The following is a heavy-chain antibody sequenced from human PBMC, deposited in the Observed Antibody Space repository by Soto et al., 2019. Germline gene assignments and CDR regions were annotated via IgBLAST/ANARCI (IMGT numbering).Heavy chain of an antibody. CDR3: ARQSIGSSSWFLNNWFDP. CDR2: IYYSGST. D-gene: IGHD6-13*01. V-gene: IGHV4-39*01. J-gene: IGHJ5*02. CDR1: GGSISSSSYY. Sequence: SETLSLTCTVSGGSISSSSYYWGWIRQPPGKGLEWIGSIYYSGSTYYNPSLKSRVTISVDTSKNQFSLKLSSVTAADTAVYYCARQSIGSSSWFLNNWFDPWGQGTLVTVSS.